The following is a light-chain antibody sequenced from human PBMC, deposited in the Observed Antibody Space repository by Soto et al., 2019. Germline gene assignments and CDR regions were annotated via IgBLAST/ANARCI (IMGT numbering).Light chain of an antibody. CDR1: RSNIGNNY. CDR3: GTWDSSLSAV. V-gene: IGLV1-51*01. CDR2: DNN. J-gene: IGLJ2*01. Sequence: QTVVTQPPSVSAAPGQRVTISCSGSRSNIGNNYVSWYQHLPGTAPKLLIYDNNKRPSGIPDRFSGSKSGTSATLGITGLQTGDEADYYCGTWDSSLSAVFGGGTKLTVL.